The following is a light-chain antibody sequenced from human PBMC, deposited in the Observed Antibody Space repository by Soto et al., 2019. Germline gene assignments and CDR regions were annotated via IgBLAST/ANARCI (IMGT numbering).Light chain of an antibody. CDR3: ASWDDSLNGPV. CDR2: TNS. CDR1: SSNIGSNT. Sequence: QSVLTQPPSASGTPGQRVTISCSGSSSNIGSNTVSWYQHLPGTAPKLLFYTNSQRPSGVPDRFSGSESGNTATLAISGLQSEDEADYYCASWDDSLNGPVFGGGTKLTVL. J-gene: IGLJ3*02. V-gene: IGLV1-44*01.